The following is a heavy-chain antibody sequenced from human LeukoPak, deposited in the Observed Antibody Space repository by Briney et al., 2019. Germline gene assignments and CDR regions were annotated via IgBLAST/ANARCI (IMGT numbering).Heavy chain of an antibody. D-gene: IGHD3-22*01. CDR1: GYTFTSYG. CDR3: AGEDSSGYYFGSYYYGMDV. Sequence: ASVKVSCKASGYTFTSYGISWVRQAPGQGLEWMGWISAYNGNTNYAQKLQDRVTMTTDTSTSTAYMELRSLRSDDTAVYYCAGEDSSGYYFGSYYYGMDVWGQGTTVTVSS. V-gene: IGHV1-18*01. CDR2: ISAYNGNT. J-gene: IGHJ6*02.